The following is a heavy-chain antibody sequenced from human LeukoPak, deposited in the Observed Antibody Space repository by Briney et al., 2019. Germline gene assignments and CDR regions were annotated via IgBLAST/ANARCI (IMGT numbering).Heavy chain of an antibody. V-gene: IGHV3-23*01. CDR2: ISGSGGST. CDR1: GFTFSSYA. Sequence: HSGGSLRLSCAASGFTFSSYAMSWVRQAPGKGLEWVSAISGSGGSTYYADSVKGRFTISRDNSKNTLYLQMNSLRAEDTAVYYCANPRHYYDSSGYNYWGQGTLVTVSS. D-gene: IGHD3-22*01. CDR3: ANPRHYYDSSGYNY. J-gene: IGHJ4*02.